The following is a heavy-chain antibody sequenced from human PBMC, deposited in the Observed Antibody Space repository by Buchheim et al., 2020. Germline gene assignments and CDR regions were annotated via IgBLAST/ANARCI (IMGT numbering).Heavy chain of an antibody. CDR3: ARMVDSGYDFRGGYYYMDV. CDR1: GGSISSSNW. J-gene: IGHJ6*03. V-gene: IGHV4-4*02. Sequence: QVQLQDSGPGLVKPSGTLSLTCAVSGGSISSSNWWSWVRQPPGKGLEWSGEISHSGSTNYNPSLKSRVTISVEKSKNQFPLKLSSVTAADTAVYYCARMVDSGYDFRGGYYYMDVWGKGTT. CDR2: ISHSGST. D-gene: IGHD5-12*01.